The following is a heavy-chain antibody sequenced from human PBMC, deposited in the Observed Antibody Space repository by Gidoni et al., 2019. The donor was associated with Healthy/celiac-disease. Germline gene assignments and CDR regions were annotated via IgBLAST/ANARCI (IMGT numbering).Heavy chain of an antibody. CDR1: GFTFSSYG. D-gene: IGHD2-21*01. V-gene: IGHV3-30*18. Sequence: QVQLVESGGGVVQPGRSLRLSCAASGFTFSSYGMHWVRQAPGKGLEWVAVISYDGSNKYYADSVKGRFTISRDNSKNTLYLQMNSLRAEDTAVYYCAKIEGKPLDYWGQGTLVTVSS. CDR3: AKIEGKPLDY. J-gene: IGHJ4*02. CDR2: ISYDGSNK.